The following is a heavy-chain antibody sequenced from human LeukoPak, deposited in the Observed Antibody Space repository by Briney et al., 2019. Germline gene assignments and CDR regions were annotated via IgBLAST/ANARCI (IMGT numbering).Heavy chain of an antibody. CDR3: ARGDRGSGYYYDLDY. J-gene: IGHJ4*02. CDR1: GYTFTSCF. D-gene: IGHD3-22*01. V-gene: IGHV1-2*02. Sequence: ASVKVSCKASGYTFTSCFMHWVRQAPGQGLEWMGWINPNSGGTNYAQKFQGRVTMTRDTSISTAYMELSRLRSDDTAVYYCARGDRGSGYYYDLDYWGQGTLVTVSS. CDR2: INPNSGGT.